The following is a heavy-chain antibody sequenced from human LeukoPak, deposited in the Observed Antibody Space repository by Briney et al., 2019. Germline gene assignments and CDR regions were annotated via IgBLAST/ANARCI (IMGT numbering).Heavy chain of an antibody. D-gene: IGHD5-24*01. CDR3: ARSRWLTE. Sequence: GGSLRLSCAASGFTFSSYGMHWVRQTPGKGLEWVASIKEDGSERQYVDSVKGRFSISRDNTKGSLFLQLNSLRAEDTAVYYCARSRWLTEWGQGTLVTVSS. J-gene: IGHJ4*02. CDR2: IKEDGSER. V-gene: IGHV3-7*03. CDR1: GFTFSSYG.